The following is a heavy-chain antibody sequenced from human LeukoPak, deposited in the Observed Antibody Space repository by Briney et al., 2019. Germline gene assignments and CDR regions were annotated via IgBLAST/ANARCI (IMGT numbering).Heavy chain of an antibody. Sequence: GGSLRLSCAASGITFSNTRMSWVRQAPGKGLEWVALISGGDDTTYYADSVKGRFTISRDNSRKTLYMQMNSLGAEDTAVYYCVKVFDTSGYDPFDYWGQGTLVTVSS. J-gene: IGHJ4*02. D-gene: IGHD5-12*01. CDR3: VKVFDTSGYDPFDY. CDR2: ISGGDDTT. CDR1: GITFSNTR. V-gene: IGHV3-23*01.